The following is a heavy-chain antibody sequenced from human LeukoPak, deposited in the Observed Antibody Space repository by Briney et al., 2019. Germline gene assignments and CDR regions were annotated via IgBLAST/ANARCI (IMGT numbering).Heavy chain of an antibody. CDR1: GLTFSSHG. CDR2: IRYDGTKK. Sequence: RGGALRLSCAASGLTFSSHGMHWVRQAPGKGLEWVAFIRYDGTKKYYADSVKGRFTISRDNSKNTLYLQMNSLRAEDTAVYYCAKDKDSTNWYFDYWGQGTLVTVSS. J-gene: IGHJ4*02. D-gene: IGHD2-15*01. CDR3: AKDKDSTNWYFDY. V-gene: IGHV3-30*02.